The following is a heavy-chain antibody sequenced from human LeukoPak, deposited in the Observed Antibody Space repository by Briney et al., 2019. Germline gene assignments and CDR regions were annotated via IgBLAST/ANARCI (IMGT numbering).Heavy chain of an antibody. CDR3: ARRGITYSSSFFAY. D-gene: IGHD6-13*01. J-gene: IGHJ4*02. Sequence: SETLSLTCTVSGDSIGNSNYYWSWVRQPPGKGLELLGSIFYSTSTNYNPTLKRSVNISVDTSKNQFPVNLHSVTAADTATYYCARRGITYSSSFFAYWGQGTLVTVSS. V-gene: IGHV4-39*01. CDR2: IFYSTST. CDR1: GDSIGNSNYY.